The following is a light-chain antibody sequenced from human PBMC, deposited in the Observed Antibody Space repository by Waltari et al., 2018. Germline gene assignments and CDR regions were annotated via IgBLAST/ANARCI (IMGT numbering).Light chain of an antibody. V-gene: IGLV2-8*01. Sequence: QSALTQPPSASGSPGQSVTISCPGTSSDVGRFAYVSWYQQHPGQTPKLLIYNVRQRPSGVPDRFSGSKSGNTASLAVSGLQADDEADYYCSSYTGSGIVFGGGTKLTVL. J-gene: IGLJ2*01. CDR3: SSYTGSGIV. CDR2: NVR. CDR1: SSDVGRFAY.